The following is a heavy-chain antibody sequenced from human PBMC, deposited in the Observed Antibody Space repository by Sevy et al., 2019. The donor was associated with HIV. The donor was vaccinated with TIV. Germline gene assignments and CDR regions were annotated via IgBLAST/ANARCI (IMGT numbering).Heavy chain of an antibody. Sequence: ASVKVTCKASGYTFTDTGYYVHWMRQAPGQGLEWMGWINPKSGATNYAQKFQGRVTMTRDTSFSTDKMEPSRLRSDDTAVYYCARENYGFWTGPVDYDHDMDVWGQGTTVTVSS. CDR2: INPKSGAT. J-gene: IGHJ6*02. CDR3: ARENYGFWTGPVDYDHDMDV. D-gene: IGHD3-3*01. V-gene: IGHV1-2*02. CDR1: GYTFTDTGYY.